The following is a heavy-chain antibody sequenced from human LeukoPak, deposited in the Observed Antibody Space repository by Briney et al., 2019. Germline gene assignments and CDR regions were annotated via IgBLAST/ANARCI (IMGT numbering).Heavy chain of an antibody. Sequence: GGSLRLSCAASGFTFNNFWMYWVRQAPGKELVWVSRINSDGTSTSYADSVKGRFAISRDNAKDTLFLQMNSLRAEDTALYYCTRDFRNLGFDYWGQGTLVTVSS. V-gene: IGHV3-74*01. J-gene: IGHJ4*02. CDR1: GFTFNNFW. CDR3: TRDFRNLGFDY. CDR2: INSDGTST. D-gene: IGHD1-14*01.